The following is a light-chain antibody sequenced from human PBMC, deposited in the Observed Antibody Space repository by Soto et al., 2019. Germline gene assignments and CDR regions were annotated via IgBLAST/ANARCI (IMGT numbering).Light chain of an antibody. J-gene: IGKJ4*01. V-gene: IGKV3-15*01. CDR2: GAS. CDR3: QQRSDWLT. CDR1: QSVSSN. Sequence: EIVMTQSPATLSMSPGERATLSCRASQSVSSNLAWYQQKPGQAPRLLIYGASTRATGIPARFSGSGSETDFTLTISGLQAEDSAVYYCQQRSDWLTSGGVTKADIK.